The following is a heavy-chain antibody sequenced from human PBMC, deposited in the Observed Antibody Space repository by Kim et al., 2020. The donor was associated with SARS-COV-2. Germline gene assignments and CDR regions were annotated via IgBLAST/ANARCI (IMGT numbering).Heavy chain of an antibody. CDR2: TYYRSKWYN. V-gene: IGHV6-1*01. CDR3: ARVEYSSGWYYYYYGMDV. CDR1: GDSVSSNSAA. D-gene: IGHD6-19*01. J-gene: IGHJ6*02. Sequence: SQTLSLTCAISGDSVSSNSAAWNWIRQSPSRGLEWLGRTYYRSKWYNDYAVSVKSRITINPDTSKNQFSLQLNSVTPEDTAVYYCARVEYSSGWYYYYYGMDVWGQGTTVTVSS.